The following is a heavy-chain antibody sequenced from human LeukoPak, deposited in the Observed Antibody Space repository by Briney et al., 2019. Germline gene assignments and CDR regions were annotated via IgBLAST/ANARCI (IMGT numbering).Heavy chain of an antibody. CDR3: ARVTEDTATMFYWYFDL. Sequence: SVKVSCKASGYTFTSYGISWVRQAPGQGLEWMGGIIPIFGTANYAQKFQGRVTITADESTSTAYMELSSLRSEDTAVYYCARVTEDTATMFYWYFDLWGRGTLVTVSS. CDR1: GYTFTSYG. V-gene: IGHV1-69*13. J-gene: IGHJ2*01. CDR2: IIPIFGTA. D-gene: IGHD5-18*01.